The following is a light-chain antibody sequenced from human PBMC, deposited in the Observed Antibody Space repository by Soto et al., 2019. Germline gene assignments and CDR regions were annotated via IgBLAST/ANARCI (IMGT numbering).Light chain of an antibody. CDR3: AAWDDSLNAYYV. CDR1: SSNIGSNT. V-gene: IGLV1-44*01. J-gene: IGLJ1*01. Sequence: QSVLTQPPSASGTPGQRVTISCSGSSSNIGSNTVNWYQQLPGTAPKLLIYNNNQRPSGVPDRFSGSKSGTSASLAISGLQSEDEADYYCAAWDDSLNAYYVFGTETRVTVL. CDR2: NNN.